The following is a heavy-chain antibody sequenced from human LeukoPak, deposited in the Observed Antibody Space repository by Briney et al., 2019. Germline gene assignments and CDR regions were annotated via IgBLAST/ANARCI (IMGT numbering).Heavy chain of an antibody. J-gene: IGHJ4*02. D-gene: IGHD5-24*01. CDR2: ISGSGGST. Sequence: GGSLRLSCAASEFTFSSYAMSWVRQAPGKGLEWVSAISGSGGSTFYADSVKGRFTISRDNSKNTLYLQMNSLRAGDTAVYYCAKAEMATRHFDYWGQGALVTVSS. V-gene: IGHV3-23*01. CDR1: EFTFSSYA. CDR3: AKAEMATRHFDY.